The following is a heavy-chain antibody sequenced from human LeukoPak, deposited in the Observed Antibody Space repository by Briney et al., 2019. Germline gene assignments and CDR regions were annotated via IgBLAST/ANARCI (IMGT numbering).Heavy chain of an antibody. CDR3: AKDSRNRYCSSTSCYTGHY. Sequence: GGSLRLSCAASGFTFSSYAMSWVRQAPGKGLEWVSAISGSGGSTYYADSVKGRFTISRDNSKNTLYLQMNSLRAEDTAVYYCAKDSRNRYCSSTSCYTGHYWGQGTLVTVSS. J-gene: IGHJ4*02. D-gene: IGHD2-2*02. CDR2: ISGSGGST. V-gene: IGHV3-23*01. CDR1: GFTFSSYA.